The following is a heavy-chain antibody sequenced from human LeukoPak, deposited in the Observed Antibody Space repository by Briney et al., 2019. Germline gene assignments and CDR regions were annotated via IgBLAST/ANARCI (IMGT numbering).Heavy chain of an antibody. V-gene: IGHV3-33*01. Sequence: LPGGSLRLSCAASGFTFSTYGMHWVRKAPGKGLEWVAVIWYDGSNKYYGDSVKGRFTISRDNSKDTLYLQMNSLRAEDTAVYYCPRASGPFDVWGQGTMVTVSS. CDR3: PRASGPFDV. CDR2: IWYDGSNK. J-gene: IGHJ3*01. D-gene: IGHD3-10*01. CDR1: GFTFSTYG.